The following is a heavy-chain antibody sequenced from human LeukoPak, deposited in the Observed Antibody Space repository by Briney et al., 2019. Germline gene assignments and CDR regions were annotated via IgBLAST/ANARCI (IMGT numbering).Heavy chain of an antibody. J-gene: IGHJ4*02. CDR1: GGTFISYT. Sequence: ASVKVSCKASGGTFISYTISWVRQAPGQGGEGMGWINPNSGGTNYAQKFQGRVTMTRDTSISTAYMELSRLRSDDTAVYYCARGYDFWSGYYESPDYWGQGTLVTVSS. CDR3: ARGYDFWSGYYESPDY. CDR2: INPNSGGT. V-gene: IGHV1-2*02. D-gene: IGHD3-3*01.